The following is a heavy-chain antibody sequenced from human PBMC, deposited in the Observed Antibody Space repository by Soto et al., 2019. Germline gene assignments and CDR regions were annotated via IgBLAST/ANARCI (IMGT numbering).Heavy chain of an antibody. D-gene: IGHD3-10*01. CDR3: ARGRFGELLHYYFDY. V-gene: IGHV4-4*02. CDR2: SYHSGST. J-gene: IGHJ4*02. CDR1: GGSISSSNW. Sequence: QVQLQESGPGLVKPSGTLSLTCAVSGGSISSSNWWSWVRQPPGKGLEWIGESYHSGSTNYNPSLKSRVTIPVDKSKNQFSLKLSSVTAADTAVYYCARGRFGELLHYYFDYWGQGTLVTVSS.